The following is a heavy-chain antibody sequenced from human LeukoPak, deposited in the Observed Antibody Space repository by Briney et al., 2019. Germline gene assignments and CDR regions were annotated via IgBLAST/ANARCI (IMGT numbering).Heavy chain of an antibody. D-gene: IGHD1-26*01. CDR2: INPSGGST. CDR3: ARATTTLPGSPFHY. CDR1: GYTFTSYD. Sequence: ASVKVSCKASGYTFTSYDINWVRQAPGQGLEWMGIINPSGGSTSYAQKFQGRVTMTRDMSTSTVYMELSSLRSEDTAVYYCARATTTLPGSPFHYWGQGTLVTVSS. V-gene: IGHV1-46*01. J-gene: IGHJ4*02.